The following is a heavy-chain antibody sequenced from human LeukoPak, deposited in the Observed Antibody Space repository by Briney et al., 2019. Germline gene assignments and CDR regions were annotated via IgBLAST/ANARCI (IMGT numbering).Heavy chain of an antibody. CDR2: INHSGSTK. CDR3: ARDLTILTSNLSDY. V-gene: IGHV3-48*03. J-gene: IGHJ4*02. Sequence: GGSLRLSCEGSGFSFSSFEMNCVRQTPGKGLEWISYINHSGSTKYYADSVKGRFTVSRDNAKNSLYLQMTSLRPEDSGIYFCARDLTILTSNLSDYGGQGNLVTVSS. D-gene: IGHD3-9*01. CDR1: GFSFSSFE.